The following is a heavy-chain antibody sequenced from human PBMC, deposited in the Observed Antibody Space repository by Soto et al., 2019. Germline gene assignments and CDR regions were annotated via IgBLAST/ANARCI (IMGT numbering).Heavy chain of an antibody. CDR1: GFTFSSYA. D-gene: IGHD3-22*01. CDR2: ISGSGGST. J-gene: IGHJ3*02. Sequence: GGSLRLSCAASGFTFSSYAMSWVRQAPGKGLEWVSAISGSGGSTYYADSVKGRFTISRGNSKNTLYPQMNSLRAEDTAVYYCAKDIVWLLVNGAFDIWGQGTMVTVSS. V-gene: IGHV3-23*01. CDR3: AKDIVWLLVNGAFDI.